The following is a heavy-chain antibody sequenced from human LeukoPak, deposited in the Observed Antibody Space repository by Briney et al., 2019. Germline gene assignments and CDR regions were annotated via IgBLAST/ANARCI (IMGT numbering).Heavy chain of an antibody. D-gene: IGHD2-15*01. J-gene: IGHJ5*02. CDR1: GGPFSGYY. CDR3: ARRPRYCSGGSCSENWFDP. Sequence: PSETLSLTCAVYGGPFSGYYWSWIRQPPGKGLEWIGEINHSGSTNYNPSLKSRVTIPVDTSKNQFSLKLSSVTAADTAVYYCARRPRYCSGGSCSENWFDPWGQGTLVTVSS. CDR2: INHSGST. V-gene: IGHV4-34*01.